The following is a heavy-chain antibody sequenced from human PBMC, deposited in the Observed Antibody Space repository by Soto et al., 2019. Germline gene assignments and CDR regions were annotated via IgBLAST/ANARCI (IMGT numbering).Heavy chain of an antibody. Sequence: ASVKVSCKASGYTVTSYYMHWVRQAPGQGLEWMGIINPSGGSTSYAQKFQGRVTMTRDTSTSTVYMELSSLRSEDTAVYYCARGFGCSSTSCYSGGLWNNWFDPGGQGTLVTVS. CDR1: GYTVTSYY. J-gene: IGHJ5*02. D-gene: IGHD2-2*01. CDR3: ARGFGCSSTSCYSGGLWNNWFDP. CDR2: INPSGGST. V-gene: IGHV1-46*03.